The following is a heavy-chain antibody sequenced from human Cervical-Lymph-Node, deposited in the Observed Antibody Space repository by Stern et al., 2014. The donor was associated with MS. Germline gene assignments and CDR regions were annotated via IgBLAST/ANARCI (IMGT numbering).Heavy chain of an antibody. CDR3: ARDRGSYSDY. CDR2: ISLQTGSA. D-gene: IGHD1-26*01. CDR1: GYTFTAYF. Sequence: QVQLVESGAEVERPGASVKVSCKASGYTFTAYFLHWVRQATGKGLEWMGLISLQTGSATYAQNSQDRVTMTRDTSFNTGYMEVSSLRSDDSAVYYCARDRGSYSDYWGQGTLVAVSS. J-gene: IGHJ4*02. V-gene: IGHV1-2*02.